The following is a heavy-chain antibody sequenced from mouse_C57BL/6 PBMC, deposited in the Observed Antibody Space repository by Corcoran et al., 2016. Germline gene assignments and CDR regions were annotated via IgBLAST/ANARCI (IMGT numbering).Heavy chain of an antibody. V-gene: IGHV1-26*01. D-gene: IGHD2-1*01. CDR3: AREENYYGNPYFDY. CDR1: GYTFTDYY. CDR2: INPNNGGT. J-gene: IGHJ2*01. Sequence: EVQLQQSGPELVKPGASVKISCKASGYTFTDYYMNWVKQSHGKSLEWIGDINPNNGGTRYNQKFKGKATLTVDKSSSTAYMELRSLTSEDSAVYYCAREENYYGNPYFDYWGQGTTLTVSS.